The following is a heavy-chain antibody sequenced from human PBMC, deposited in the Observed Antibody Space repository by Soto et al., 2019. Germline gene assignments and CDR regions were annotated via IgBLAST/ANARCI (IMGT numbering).Heavy chain of an antibody. V-gene: IGHV4-30-4*02. D-gene: IGHD3-9*01. CDR2: IYYSGST. CDR1: GGSISSGDYY. Sequence: SETLSLTCTVSGGSISSGDYYWSWIRQPPGKGLEWIGYIYYSGSTYYNPSLKSRVTISVDTSKNHFALKLSSVTAADTAVYYCARDALQLLRYFDWLPRSDAFDIWGQGTMVTV. CDR3: ARDALQLLRYFDWLPRSDAFDI. J-gene: IGHJ3*02.